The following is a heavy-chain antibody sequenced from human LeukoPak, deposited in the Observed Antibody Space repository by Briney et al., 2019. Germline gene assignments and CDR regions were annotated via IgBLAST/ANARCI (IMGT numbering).Heavy chain of an antibody. D-gene: IGHD3-16*01. CDR2: ISWNSGSI. V-gene: IGHV3-9*01. CDR3: AKDSGGYYYYYMDV. J-gene: IGHJ6*03. CDR1: GFTFDDYA. Sequence: GGSLRLSCAASGFTFDDYAMHWVRQAPGKGLEWVAGISWNSGSIGYADSVKGRFTISRDNAKNSLYLQMNSLRAEDTALYYCAKDSGGYYYYYMDVWGKGTTVTVSS.